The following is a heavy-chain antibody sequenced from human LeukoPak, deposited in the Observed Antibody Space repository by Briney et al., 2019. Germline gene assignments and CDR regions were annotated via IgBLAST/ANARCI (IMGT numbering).Heavy chain of an antibody. Sequence: PSETLSLTCAVYGGSFSGYYWSWIRQPPGKGLEWIGEINHSGSTNYNPSLKSRVTISVDTSKNQFSLKLSSVTAADTAVYYCAKDEAVAGTQVAFDIWGQGTMVTVSS. V-gene: IGHV4-34*01. CDR1: GGSFSGYY. CDR2: INHSGST. CDR3: AKDEAVAGTQVAFDI. D-gene: IGHD6-19*01. J-gene: IGHJ3*02.